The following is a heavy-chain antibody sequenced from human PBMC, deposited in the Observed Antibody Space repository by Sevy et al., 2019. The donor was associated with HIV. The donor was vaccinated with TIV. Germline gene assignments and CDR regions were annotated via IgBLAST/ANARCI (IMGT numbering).Heavy chain of an antibody. CDR3: AKDMNGCVELHALDI. V-gene: IGHV3-23*01. CDR2: ISGSGGTT. J-gene: IGHJ3*02. CDR1: GFTFSSSG. Sequence: GGSLRLSCAASGFTFSSSGMRWVRQAPGKGLEWVSGISGSGGTTYYADSVKGRFTISRDNSKNTLYLQMNSLRADDMAVYYWAKDMNGCVELHALDIWGQGTMVTVSS. D-gene: IGHD1-1*01.